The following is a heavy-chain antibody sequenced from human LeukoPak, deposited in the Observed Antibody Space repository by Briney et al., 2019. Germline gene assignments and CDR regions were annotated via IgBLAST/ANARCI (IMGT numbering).Heavy chain of an antibody. CDR1: GHTFTGYY. CDR3: ARLYYYDSSGYYDAFDI. Sequence: ASVKVSCKASGHTFTGYYMHWVRQAPGQGLEWMGWINPNSGGTNYAQKFQGRVTMTRDTSISTAYMELSRLRSDDTAVYYCARLYYYDSSGYYDAFDIWGQGTMVTVSS. V-gene: IGHV1-2*02. J-gene: IGHJ3*02. CDR2: INPNSGGT. D-gene: IGHD3-22*01.